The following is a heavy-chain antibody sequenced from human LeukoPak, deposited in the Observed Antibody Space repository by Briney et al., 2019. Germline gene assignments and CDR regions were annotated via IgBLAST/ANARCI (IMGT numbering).Heavy chain of an antibody. Sequence: ASAKVSCKASGYTFSSYGISWVRQAPGQGLEWMGWINTYNGNTNYAQKLQDRVTMTTDTSTSTAYMELRSLRVDDTAVYYCARDPGDYTISLEFHYWGQGTLITVSS. CDR1: GYTFSSYG. CDR3: ARDPGDYTISLEFHY. V-gene: IGHV1-18*01. D-gene: IGHD4-11*01. CDR2: INTYNGNT. J-gene: IGHJ4*02.